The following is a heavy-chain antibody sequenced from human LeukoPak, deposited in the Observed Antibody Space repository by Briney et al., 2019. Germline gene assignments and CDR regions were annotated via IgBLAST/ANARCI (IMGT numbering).Heavy chain of an antibody. Sequence: ASVTVSCKASGYTFTSYYMHWVRQAPGQGLEWMGIINPSGGSTSYAQKFQGRVTMTRDTSTSTVYMELSSLRSEDTAVYYCARSHAYCGGDCYLGYWGQGTLVTVSS. V-gene: IGHV1-46*01. CDR2: INPSGGST. CDR3: ARSHAYCGGDCYLGY. CDR1: GYTFTSYY. J-gene: IGHJ4*02. D-gene: IGHD2-21*02.